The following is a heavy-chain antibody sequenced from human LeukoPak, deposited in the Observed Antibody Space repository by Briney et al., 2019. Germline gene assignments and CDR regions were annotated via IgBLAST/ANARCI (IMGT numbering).Heavy chain of an antibody. Sequence: GGSLRLSCAASGFIFSQYSINWVRQAPGKGLEWVAIISNDGSNKNYADSVKGRFTISRDNSKNTLFLQMNSLRAEDTAVYYCAKDLRGYGDYTCTFDIWGQGTTVTISS. CDR1: GFIFSQYS. D-gene: IGHD4-17*01. V-gene: IGHV3-30*18. CDR2: ISNDGSNK. CDR3: AKDLRGYGDYTCTFDI. J-gene: IGHJ3*02.